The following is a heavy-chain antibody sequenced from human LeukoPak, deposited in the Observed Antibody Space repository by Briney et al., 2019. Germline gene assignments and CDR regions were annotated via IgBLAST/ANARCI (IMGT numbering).Heavy chain of an antibody. CDR2: INHSGST. J-gene: IGHJ6*03. V-gene: IGHV4-34*01. CDR3: ARGLYHYDTSGYSASKYYMDV. Sequence: SETLSLTCAVYGGSFSDNYWTWIRQSLGKGLEFIGEINHSGSTNYNPSLKSRVTLSVDTSKNQFSLRLKSVTAADTAVYYCARGLYHYDTSGYSASKYYMDVWGKGTTVTVSS. D-gene: IGHD3-22*01. CDR1: GGSFSDNY.